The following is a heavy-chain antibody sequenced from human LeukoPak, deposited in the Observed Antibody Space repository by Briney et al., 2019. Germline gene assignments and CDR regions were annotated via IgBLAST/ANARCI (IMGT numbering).Heavy chain of an antibody. CDR1: GGSISSYY. V-gene: IGHV4-59*08. Sequence: SETLSLTCTVSGGSISSYYWSWIRQPPGKGLEWIGYIYYSGSTNYNPSLKSRVTISVDTSKHQFSLKLSSVTAADTAVYYCARHGFRGDGYNWAANWFDPWGQGTLVTVSS. CDR2: IYYSGST. CDR3: ARHGFRGDGYNWAANWFDP. J-gene: IGHJ5*02. D-gene: IGHD5-24*01.